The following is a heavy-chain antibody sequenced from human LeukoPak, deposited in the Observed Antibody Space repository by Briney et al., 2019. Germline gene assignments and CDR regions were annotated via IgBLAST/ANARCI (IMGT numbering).Heavy chain of an antibody. V-gene: IGHV3-7*05. CDR2: IKQGGSEK. Sequence: QPGGSLGLSCAASGFTFSTNWMTWVPPAPGKRREWVANIKQGGSEKYYADSVKGRFTISRDNAKNSLYLQMNSLRAEDAAVYYCARKLYYYDTSGYAGWFDPWGQGTLVTVSS. D-gene: IGHD3-22*01. CDR1: GFTFSTNW. CDR3: ARKLYYYDTSGYAGWFDP. J-gene: IGHJ5*02.